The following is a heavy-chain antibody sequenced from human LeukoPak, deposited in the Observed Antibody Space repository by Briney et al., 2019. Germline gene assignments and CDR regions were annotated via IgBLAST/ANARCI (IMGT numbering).Heavy chain of an antibody. V-gene: IGHV1-69*01. Sequence: SVKVSCKASVGTFSSYAISWVRQAPGQGLEWAGGIIPIFGTANYAQKFQGRVTITADESTSTAYMELSSLRSEDTAVYYCARAIFGVVNESYYYMDVWGKGTTVTVSS. CDR2: IIPIFGTA. CDR1: VGTFSSYA. CDR3: ARAIFGVVNESYYYMDV. J-gene: IGHJ6*03. D-gene: IGHD3-3*01.